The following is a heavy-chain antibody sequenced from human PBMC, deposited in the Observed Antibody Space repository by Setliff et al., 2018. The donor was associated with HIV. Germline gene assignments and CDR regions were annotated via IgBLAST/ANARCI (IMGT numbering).Heavy chain of an antibody. CDR1: GFIFDDYV. CDR3: AKAKWLPRNSFYYYMDV. D-gene: IGHD6-19*01. V-gene: IGHV3-9*01. CDR2: INWNSDNR. Sequence: PGGSLRLSCAASGFIFDDYVMHWVRQAPGRGLEWVSSINWNSDNRGYGDSVRGRFTISRDDAKNSLYLQMNSLRAEDTGLYYCAKAKWLPRNSFYYYMDVWGKGTTVTVSS. J-gene: IGHJ6*03.